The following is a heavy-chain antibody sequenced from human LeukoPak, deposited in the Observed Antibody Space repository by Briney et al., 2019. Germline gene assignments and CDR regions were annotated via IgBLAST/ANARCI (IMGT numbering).Heavy chain of an antibody. Sequence: GGSLRLSCAGSGFTFSSYGMHWVRQPPGKGLEGVAFIRYDGSNKYYAGSVKGRFTISRDNSKNTLYLQMNSLRAEDTAVYYCAKDLLDMTTVTHASEPWGQGTLVTVSS. CDR1: GFTFSSYG. CDR2: IRYDGSNK. CDR3: AKDLLDMTTVTHASEP. J-gene: IGHJ5*02. D-gene: IGHD4-17*01. V-gene: IGHV3-30*02.